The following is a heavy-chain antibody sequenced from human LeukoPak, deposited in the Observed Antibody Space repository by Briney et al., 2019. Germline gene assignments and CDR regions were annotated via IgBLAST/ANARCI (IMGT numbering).Heavy chain of an antibody. D-gene: IGHD5-12*01. Sequence: PGGSLRLSCAASGFTFSSYSMNCVRQAPGKGLEWVSSISSSRSYMYYADSVKGRFTISRDNAKNSLYLQMNSLRAEDTAVYYCARALGYIEVGFDYWGQGTLVTVSS. V-gene: IGHV3-21*01. CDR2: ISSSRSYM. J-gene: IGHJ4*02. CDR1: GFTFSSYS. CDR3: ARALGYIEVGFDY.